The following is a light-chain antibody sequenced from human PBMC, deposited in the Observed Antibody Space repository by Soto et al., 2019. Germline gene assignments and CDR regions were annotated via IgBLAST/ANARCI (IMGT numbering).Light chain of an antibody. Sequence: QSALTQPASVSGSPGQSITISCTGTSSDVGGYNYVSWYQQHPGKAPKLMIYDVSNRPSGVSNRFSGSKSGNTASLTISGLQPEDESDYYCSSYTSSSTLYVFGPGTKVTVL. V-gene: IGLV2-14*01. CDR1: SSDVGGYNY. CDR3: SSYTSSSTLYV. J-gene: IGLJ1*01. CDR2: DVS.